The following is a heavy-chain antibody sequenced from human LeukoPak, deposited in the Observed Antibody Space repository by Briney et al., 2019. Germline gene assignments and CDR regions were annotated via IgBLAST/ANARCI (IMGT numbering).Heavy chain of an antibody. CDR1: GGSISSSSYY. Sequence: SETLSLTCTVSGGSISSSSYYWGWIRQPPGKGLEWIGSIYYSGSTYYNPSLKSRVTISVDTSKNQFSLKLSSVAAADTAVYYCARRIAVAGYYFDYWGQGTLVTVSS. D-gene: IGHD6-19*01. CDR3: ARRIAVAGYYFDY. V-gene: IGHV4-39*07. CDR2: IYYSGST. J-gene: IGHJ4*02.